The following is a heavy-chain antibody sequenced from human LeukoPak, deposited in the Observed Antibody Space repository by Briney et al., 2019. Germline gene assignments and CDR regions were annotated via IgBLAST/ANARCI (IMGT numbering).Heavy chain of an antibody. J-gene: IGHJ4*02. CDR3: ARAYCSGGSCYLGYFDY. CDR2: TYYRSKWYN. V-gene: IGHV6-1*01. Sequence: SQTLSLTCAISGDSVSSNSAAWNWIRQSPSRGLEWLGRTYYRSKWYNDYAVSVKSRITINPDTSKNQFSLQLNSVTAADTAVYYCARAYCSGGSCYLGYFDYWGQGTLVTVSS. D-gene: IGHD2-15*01. CDR1: GDSVSSNSAA.